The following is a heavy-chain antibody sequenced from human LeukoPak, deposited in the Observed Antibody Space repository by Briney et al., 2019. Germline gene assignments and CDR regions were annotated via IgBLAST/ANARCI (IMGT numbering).Heavy chain of an antibody. V-gene: IGHV4-61*09. CDR3: ARGVNSGYFDY. J-gene: IGHJ4*02. D-gene: IGHD1-26*01. CDR1: GASISSTSYC. Sequence: SETLSLTCTVSGASISSTSYCWGWIRQPAGKGLEWIGHIHTSGSTNYNPSFKSRVTISVDTSKNQFSLKLTSVTAADTAVYYCARGVNSGYFDYCGQGTLVTVSS. CDR2: IHTSGST.